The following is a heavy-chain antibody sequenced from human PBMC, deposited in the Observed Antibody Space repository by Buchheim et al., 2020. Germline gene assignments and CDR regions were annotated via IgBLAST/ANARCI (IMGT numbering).Heavy chain of an antibody. V-gene: IGHV4-31*03. D-gene: IGHD6-13*01. CDR1: GGSISSGGYY. Sequence: QVQLQESGPGLVKPSQTLSLTCTVSGGSISSGGYYWSWIRQHPGKGLEWIGYIYYSGSTYYNPSLKSRVTISVDTSKNQFSLKLSSVTAADTAVYYCARDVRIAAAGTDYYYYYGMDVWGQGTT. CDR3: ARDVRIAAAGTDYYYYYGMDV. CDR2: IYYSGST. J-gene: IGHJ6*02.